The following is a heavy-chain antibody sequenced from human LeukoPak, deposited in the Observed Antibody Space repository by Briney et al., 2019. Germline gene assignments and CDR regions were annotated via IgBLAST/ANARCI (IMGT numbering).Heavy chain of an antibody. Sequence: SETLSLTCTVSGGSISSSGYYWGWIRQPPGKGLEWVGSVYYTGSTFYNPSLKSRVTTSVDTSKIHFSLNLSSVTAADTAVYYCASRPSYYYDSSGYYNYDYWGQGTLVTVSS. CDR2: VYYTGST. V-gene: IGHV4-39*02. D-gene: IGHD3-22*01. CDR1: GGSISSSGYY. J-gene: IGHJ4*02. CDR3: ASRPSYYYDSSGYYNYDY.